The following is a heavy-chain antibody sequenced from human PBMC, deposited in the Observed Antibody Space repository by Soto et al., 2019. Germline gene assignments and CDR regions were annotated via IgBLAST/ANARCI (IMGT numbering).Heavy chain of an antibody. J-gene: IGHJ4*02. CDR1: GFTFSSYA. CDR3: ARRGSGSYYDY. V-gene: IGHV3-23*01. CDR2: ISGSGGST. Sequence: EVQLLESGGGLVQPGGSLRLSCAASGFTFSSYAMRWVRQAPGKGLEWVSAISGSGGSTYYADSVKGRFTISRDNSKNTLYLKMNSLRAEDTAVYYCARRGSGSYYDYWGPGTLVTVSS. D-gene: IGHD1-26*01.